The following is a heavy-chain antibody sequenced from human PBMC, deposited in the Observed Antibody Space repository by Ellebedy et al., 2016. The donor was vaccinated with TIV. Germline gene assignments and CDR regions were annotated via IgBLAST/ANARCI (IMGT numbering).Heavy chain of an antibody. CDR1: GFTFSTYS. J-gene: IGHJ3*02. CDR2: ISTNGVTA. Sequence: GESLKISCSASGFTFSTYSIHWARQAPGEGLEYVSTISTNGVTAYYADSVRARFIISRDNSRNSVYVQMSSLRAEDTAVYYCVREGVPRGFDIWGQGTMVTVSS. V-gene: IGHV3-64*05. D-gene: IGHD2-2*01. CDR3: VREGVPRGFDI.